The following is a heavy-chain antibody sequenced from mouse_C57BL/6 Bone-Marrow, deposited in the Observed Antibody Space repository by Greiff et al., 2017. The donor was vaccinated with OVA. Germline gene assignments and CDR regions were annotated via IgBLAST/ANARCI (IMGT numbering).Heavy chain of an antibody. CDR1: GYTFTSYW. CDR2: IDPNSGGT. V-gene: IGHV1-72*01. CDR3: ARWEDIDGYYLFYAMDY. J-gene: IGHJ4*01. Sequence: QVQLQQPGAELVKPGASVKLSCKASGYTFTSYWMHWVKQRPGRGLEWIGRIDPNSGGTKYNEKFKSKATLTVDKPSSTAYMQLSSLTSEDSAVYYCARWEDIDGYYLFYAMDYWGQGTSVTVSS. D-gene: IGHD2-3*01.